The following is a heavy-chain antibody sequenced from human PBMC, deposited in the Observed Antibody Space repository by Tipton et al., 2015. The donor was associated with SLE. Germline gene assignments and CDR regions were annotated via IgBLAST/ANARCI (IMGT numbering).Heavy chain of an antibody. CDR3: ARGVAVAFDY. CDR1: GGSISSYY. CDR2: IYYSGST. D-gene: IGHD6-19*01. J-gene: IGHJ4*02. Sequence: TLSLTCTVSGGSISSYYWSWIRQPPGKGLEWIGYIYYSGSTNYNPSLKSRVTISVGKSKNQFSLKLSSVTAADTAVYYCARGVAVAFDYWGQGTLVTVSS. V-gene: IGHV4-59*12.